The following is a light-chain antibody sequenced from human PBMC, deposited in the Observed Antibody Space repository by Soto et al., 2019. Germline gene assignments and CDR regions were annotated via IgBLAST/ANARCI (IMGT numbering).Light chain of an antibody. V-gene: IGKV3-20*01. CDR3: QEYGSSPPWT. J-gene: IGKJ1*01. Sequence: EIVLTQSPGTLSLSPGERATLSCRASQSVSSSYLAWYQQKPGQAPRLLIYGASSRATGIPDRFSGSGSGQDFTLTISSLEPEDFAVYYCQEYGSSPPWTFGEGAEVEIK. CDR2: GAS. CDR1: QSVSSSY.